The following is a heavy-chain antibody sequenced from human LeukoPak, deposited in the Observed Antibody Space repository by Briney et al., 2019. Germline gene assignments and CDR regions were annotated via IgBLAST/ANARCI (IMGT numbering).Heavy chain of an antibody. Sequence: GGSLRLSCAASGFTFSSYAMSWVRQAPGKGLEWVSVISGSGGSTYYADSVKGRFTISRDNSKNTLYLQTNSPRAEDTAVYYCAKDWGDSSSWDGAFDIWGQGTMVTVSA. D-gene: IGHD6-13*01. V-gene: IGHV3-23*01. CDR2: ISGSGGST. CDR1: GFTFSSYA. J-gene: IGHJ3*02. CDR3: AKDWGDSSSWDGAFDI.